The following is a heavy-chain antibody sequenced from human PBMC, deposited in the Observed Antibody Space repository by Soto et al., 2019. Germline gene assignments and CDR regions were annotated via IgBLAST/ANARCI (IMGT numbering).Heavy chain of an antibody. J-gene: IGHJ4*02. CDR2: ISGSGGST. CDR1: GFTFSSYA. D-gene: IGHD3-22*01. V-gene: IGHV3-23*01. CDR3: ARGRYLDSSDYWVANLPFDH. Sequence: GSLRLSCATSGFTFSSYAMSWVRQAPGKGLEWVSAISGSGGSTYYADSVKGRFTISRDNSKNTLYLQMNSLRAEDTAVYYCARGRYLDSSDYWVANLPFDHWGLGTLVTVSS.